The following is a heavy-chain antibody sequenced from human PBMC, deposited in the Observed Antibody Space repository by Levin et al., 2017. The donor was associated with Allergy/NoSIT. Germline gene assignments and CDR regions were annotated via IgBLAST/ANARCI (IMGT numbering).Heavy chain of an antibody. V-gene: IGHV3-11*01. Sequence: AGGSLRLSCAASGFTFSDYYMNWIRQAPGKGLEWVSYISSSGYTIYYADSVKGRFTISRDNAKNSLYLQMNSLRAEDTAFYYCAYGNSGSYSGSDYWGQGTLVTVSS. CDR2: ISSSGYTI. CDR1: GFTFSDYY. D-gene: IGHD1-26*01. CDR3: AYGNSGSYSGSDY. J-gene: IGHJ4*02.